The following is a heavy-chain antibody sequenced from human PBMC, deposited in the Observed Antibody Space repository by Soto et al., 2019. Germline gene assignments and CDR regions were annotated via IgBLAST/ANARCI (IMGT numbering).Heavy chain of an antibody. J-gene: IGHJ4*02. V-gene: IGHV3-30-3*01. Sequence: PGGSLRLSCAASGFTFSSYAMHWVRQAPGKGLEWVAVISYDGSNKYYADSVKGRFTISRDNSKNTLYLQMNSLRAEDTAVYYCAKASRWDSSGYSLDYWGQGT. CDR3: AKASRWDSSGYSLDY. CDR2: ISYDGSNK. D-gene: IGHD3-22*01. CDR1: GFTFSSYA.